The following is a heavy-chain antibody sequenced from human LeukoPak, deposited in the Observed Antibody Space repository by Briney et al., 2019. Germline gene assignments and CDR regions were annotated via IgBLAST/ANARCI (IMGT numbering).Heavy chain of an antibody. CDR2: ISYDGSNK. D-gene: IGHD3-3*01. CDR3: AKGHYDFWNYYYYMDV. Sequence: PGRSLRLSCAASGFTFSSYGMHWVRQAPGKGLEWVAVISYDGSNKYYADSVKGRFTISRDNSKNTLYLQMNSLRAEDTAVYYCAKGHYDFWNYYYYMDVWGKGTTVTVSS. V-gene: IGHV3-30*18. J-gene: IGHJ6*03. CDR1: GFTFSSYG.